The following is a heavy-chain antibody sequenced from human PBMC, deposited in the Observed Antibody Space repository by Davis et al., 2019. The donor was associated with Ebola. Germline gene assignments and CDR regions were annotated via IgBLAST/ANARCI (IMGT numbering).Heavy chain of an antibody. D-gene: IGHD6-13*01. CDR3: AKDKDSSSWPCDY. J-gene: IGHJ4*02. CDR1: GYTFTNYG. Sequence: ASVKVSCKASGYTFTNYGITWVRQAPGQGLEWMGWINPQNGNTNYAQNVQGRVTLTTDTSTSTAYMEVGSLRSDDTAVYYCAKDKDSSSWPCDYWGQGTLVTVSS. CDR2: INPQNGNT. V-gene: IGHV1-18*04.